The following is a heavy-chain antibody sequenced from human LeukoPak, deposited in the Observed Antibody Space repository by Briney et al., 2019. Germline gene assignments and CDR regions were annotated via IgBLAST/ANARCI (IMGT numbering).Heavy chain of an antibody. J-gene: IGHJ4*02. CDR1: GGSVSNDNYY. D-gene: IGHD6-19*01. V-gene: IGHV4-61*01. CDR2: VYYTGTT. Sequence: PSETLSLTCTVSGGSVSNDNYYWSWLRQPPGKGLKWIGFVYYTGTTTYHPSLKGRVTISVDTSNNQFSLKLSSVTAADTAVYYCARVKYSSGWYTEYYFDYWGQGILVTVSS. CDR3: ARVKYSSGWYTEYYFDY.